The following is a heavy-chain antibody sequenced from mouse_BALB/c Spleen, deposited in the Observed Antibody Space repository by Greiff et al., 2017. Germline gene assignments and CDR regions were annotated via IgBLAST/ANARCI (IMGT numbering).Heavy chain of an antibody. J-gene: IGHJ3*01. Sequence: VQLQQSGAELVKPGASVKLSCKASGYTFTSYDINWVRQRPEQGLEWIGWIFPGDGSTKHNEKFKSKATLTVDKSSSTAYMQLSSLTSEDSAVYYCTRDGYDGGFAYWGQGTLVTVSA. CDR2: IFPGDGST. CDR1: GYTFTSYD. V-gene: IGHV1-85*01. D-gene: IGHD2-2*01. CDR3: TRDGYDGGFAY.